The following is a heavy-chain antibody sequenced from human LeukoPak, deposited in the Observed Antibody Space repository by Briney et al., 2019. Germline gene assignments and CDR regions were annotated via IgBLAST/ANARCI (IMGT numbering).Heavy chain of an antibody. Sequence: GASVTVSCKASGYTFTGYYMHWVRQAPGQGLEWMGWINPNSGGTNYAQKFQGWVTMTRDTSISTAYMELSRLRSDDTAVYYCARGMVADRSLDIWGQGTMVTVSS. D-gene: IGHD2-15*01. CDR2: INPNSGGT. CDR1: GYTFTGYY. CDR3: ARGMVADRSLDI. V-gene: IGHV1-2*04. J-gene: IGHJ3*02.